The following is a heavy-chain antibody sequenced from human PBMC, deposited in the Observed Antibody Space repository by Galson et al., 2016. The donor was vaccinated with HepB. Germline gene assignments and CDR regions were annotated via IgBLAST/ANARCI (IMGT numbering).Heavy chain of an antibody. V-gene: IGHV3-21*01. CDR2: ISSSSSYI. CDR3: AGSYSNYYYCMDV. CDR1: AFTFSSYS. J-gene: IGHJ6*03. D-gene: IGHD3-10*01. Sequence: SLRLSCAASAFTFSSYSMNWVRQAPGKGLEWVSSISSSSSYIYYADSVKGRFTISRDNAQNSLYLQMNSLRAEDTAVYYCAGSYSNYYYCMDVWGKGTTVTVSS.